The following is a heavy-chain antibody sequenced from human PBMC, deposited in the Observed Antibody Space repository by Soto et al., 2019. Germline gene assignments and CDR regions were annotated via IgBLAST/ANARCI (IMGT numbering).Heavy chain of an antibody. CDR2: IYIGGST. CDR1: GFTVSSNY. J-gene: IGHJ3*02. Sequence: EVQLVETGGGLIQPGGSLRLSCAASGFTVSSNYMSWVLQAPGKGLEWVSVIYIGGSTYYADYVKCRFTISRDNSKNTLYLQMNSLRAEDTAVYYCARDFEGGKVGATFDAFDIWGQGTMVTVSS. CDR3: ARDFEGGKVGATFDAFDI. V-gene: IGHV3-53*02. D-gene: IGHD1-26*01.